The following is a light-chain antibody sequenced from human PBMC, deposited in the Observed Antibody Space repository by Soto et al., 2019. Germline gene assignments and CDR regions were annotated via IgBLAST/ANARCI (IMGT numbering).Light chain of an antibody. CDR1: QGIGNG. CDR2: AAS. Sequence: DIQMTQSPSSLAASVGDRVTITCRASQGIGNGLSWFQQKPGKAPKRLIYAASTLQSGVPSRCSGSGSGTEFSLTISSLQPEDFATYYCLRHNDYPITFRQGTRLEIK. J-gene: IGKJ5*01. V-gene: IGKV1-17*01. CDR3: LRHNDYPIT.